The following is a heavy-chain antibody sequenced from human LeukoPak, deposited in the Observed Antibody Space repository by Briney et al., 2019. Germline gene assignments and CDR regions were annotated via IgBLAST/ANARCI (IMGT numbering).Heavy chain of an antibody. CDR1: GYSISSGYY. J-gene: IGHJ5*02. CDR2: IYHSGST. Sequence: SETLSLTCAVSGYSISSGYYWGWIRQPPGKGLEWIGSIYHSGSTYYNPSLKSRVTIPVDTSKNQFSLKLSSVTAADTAVYYCARVDSRWFDPWGQGTLVTVSS. D-gene: IGHD4-11*01. CDR3: ARVDSRWFDP. V-gene: IGHV4-38-2*01.